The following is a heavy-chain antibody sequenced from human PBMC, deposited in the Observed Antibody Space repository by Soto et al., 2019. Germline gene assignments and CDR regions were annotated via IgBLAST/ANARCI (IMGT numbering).Heavy chain of an antibody. Sequence: PSETLSLTCIVSGGSISSNDFYWSWIRQHPGKGLEWIGYIYYSGNTYYNPSLKSRVTILVDTSKNQFSLKVSSVTAADTAVYYCARGYSGYDHWGQGTLVTVSS. CDR3: ARGYSGYDH. V-gene: IGHV4-30-4*08. D-gene: IGHD5-12*01. CDR2: IYYSGNT. CDR1: GGSISSNDFY. J-gene: IGHJ5*02.